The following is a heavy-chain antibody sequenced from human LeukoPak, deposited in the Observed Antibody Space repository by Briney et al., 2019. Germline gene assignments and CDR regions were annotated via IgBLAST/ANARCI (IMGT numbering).Heavy chain of an antibody. V-gene: IGHV1-46*01. CDR3: AILGDSNWFDP. J-gene: IGHJ5*02. CDR1: GYTFTGYY. Sequence: ASVKVSCKASGYTFTGYYMHWVRQAPGQGLEWMGIINPSGGSTSYAQKFQGRVTMTRDMSTSTVYMELSSLRSEDTAVYYCAILGDSNWFDPWGQGTLSPSPQ. D-gene: IGHD5-24*01. CDR2: INPSGGST.